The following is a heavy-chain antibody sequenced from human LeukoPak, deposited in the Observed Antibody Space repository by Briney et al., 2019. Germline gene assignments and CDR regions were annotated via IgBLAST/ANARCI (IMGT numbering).Heavy chain of an antibody. CDR3: TTDQVYYYDSSGYYYYFDY. D-gene: IGHD3-22*01. CDR1: GFTFSNAW. Sequence: GGSLRLSSAASGFTFSNAWMSWVRQAPGKGLEWVGRIKSKTDGGTTDYAAPVKGRFTISRDDSKNTLYLQMNSLKTEDTAVYYCTTDQVYYYDSSGYYYYFDYWGQGTLVTVSS. J-gene: IGHJ4*02. V-gene: IGHV3-15*01. CDR2: IKSKTDGGTT.